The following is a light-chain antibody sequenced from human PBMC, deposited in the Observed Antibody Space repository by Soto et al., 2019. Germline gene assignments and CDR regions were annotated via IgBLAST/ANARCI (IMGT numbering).Light chain of an antibody. Sequence: EIVLTQSPGTLSLSPGERATLSCRASQSVSGSNLAWYQQKPGQAPRLLTYGASSRASGIPHRFSGSGSGTDFTLTISRLEPEDFAVYYCQQYGTSPRTFGQGTKLEIK. V-gene: IGKV3-20*01. CDR3: QQYGTSPRT. J-gene: IGKJ2*01. CDR1: QSVSGSN. CDR2: GAS.